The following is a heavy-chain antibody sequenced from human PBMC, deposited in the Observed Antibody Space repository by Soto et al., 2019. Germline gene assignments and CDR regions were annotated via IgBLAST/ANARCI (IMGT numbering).Heavy chain of an antibody. CDR1: GGSISSYY. CDR2: IYYSGST. D-gene: IGHD1-20*01. J-gene: IGHJ4*02. V-gene: IGHV4-59*01. Sequence: NPSETLSLTCTVSGGSISSYYWSWIRQPPGKGLEWIGYIYYSGSTNYNPSLKSRVTISVDTSKNQFSLKLSSVTAADTAVYYCAREMGITGTTVRVVFGYWGQGTLVTVSS. CDR3: AREMGITGTTVRVVFGY.